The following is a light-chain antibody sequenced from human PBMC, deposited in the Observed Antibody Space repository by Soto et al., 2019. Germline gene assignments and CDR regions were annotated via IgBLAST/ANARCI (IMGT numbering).Light chain of an antibody. CDR3: QQYGSSPMYT. CDR2: GAS. J-gene: IGKJ2*01. CDR1: QCVSSSY. V-gene: IGKV3-20*01. Sequence: EIVLTQSPGTLSLSPGERATLSCRASQCVSSSYLAWYQQKPGQAPRLLIYGASSRATGIPDRFSGSGSGTDFTLTIIRLEPEDFAVYYCQQYGSSPMYTFGQGTKREIK.